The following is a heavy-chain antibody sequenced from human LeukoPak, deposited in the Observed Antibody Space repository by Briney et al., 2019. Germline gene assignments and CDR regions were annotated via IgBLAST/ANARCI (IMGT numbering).Heavy chain of an antibody. V-gene: IGHV3-7*01. Sequence: PGGSLRLSCAASGFTFSSYWMSWVRQAPGKGLEWVANIKQDGSEKYYVDSVKGRFTISRDNAKNSLYLQMNSLRAEDTAVYYCAKDRCSSTSCYWIYYYYGMDVWGQGTTVTVSS. CDR2: IKQDGSEK. CDR3: AKDRCSSTSCYWIYYYYGMDV. J-gene: IGHJ6*02. CDR1: GFTFSSYW. D-gene: IGHD2-2*01.